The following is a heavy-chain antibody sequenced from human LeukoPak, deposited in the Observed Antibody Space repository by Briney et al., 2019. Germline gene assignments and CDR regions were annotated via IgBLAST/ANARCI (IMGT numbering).Heavy chain of an antibody. Sequence: ASVKVSCKASGYTFTSYAMHWVRQAPGQRLEWMGWINAGNGNTKYSQKFQGRVTITRDTSASTAYMELSSLRSEDTAVYYCASDRWVRGGFYGMDVWGQGTTVTVSS. CDR3: ASDRWVRGGFYGMDV. CDR2: INAGNGNT. CDR1: GYTFTSYA. V-gene: IGHV1-3*01. D-gene: IGHD3-10*01. J-gene: IGHJ6*02.